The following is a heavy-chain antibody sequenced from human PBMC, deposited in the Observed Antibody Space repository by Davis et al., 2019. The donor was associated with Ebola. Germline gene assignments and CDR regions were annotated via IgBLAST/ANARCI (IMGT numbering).Heavy chain of an antibody. CDR1: GYTFTSYG. D-gene: IGHD2-15*01. V-gene: IGHV1-18*01. CDR2: ISAYNGNT. J-gene: IGHJ4*02. CDR3: ARDRYCSGGSCYRLGEYFDY. Sequence: ASVKVSCKASGYTFTSYGISWVRQAPGQGLEWMGWISAYNGNTNYAQKLQGRVTMTTDTSTSTAYMELRSLRSDDTAVYYCARDRYCSGGSCYRLGEYFDYWGQGTLVTVSS.